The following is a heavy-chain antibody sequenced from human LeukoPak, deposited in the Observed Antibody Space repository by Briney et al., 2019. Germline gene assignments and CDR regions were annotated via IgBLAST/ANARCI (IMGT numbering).Heavy chain of an antibody. D-gene: IGHD3-3*01. Sequence: GGSLRLSCPASGFTFSSYAMSWVRQAPGKGLEWVSAISGSGGSTYYADSVKGRFTISRDNSKNTLYLQMNSLRAEDTAVYYCAKSSAVTIFGVVITGPLDYWGQGTLVTVSS. V-gene: IGHV3-23*01. J-gene: IGHJ4*02. CDR3: AKSSAVTIFGVVITGPLDY. CDR1: GFTFSSYA. CDR2: ISGSGGST.